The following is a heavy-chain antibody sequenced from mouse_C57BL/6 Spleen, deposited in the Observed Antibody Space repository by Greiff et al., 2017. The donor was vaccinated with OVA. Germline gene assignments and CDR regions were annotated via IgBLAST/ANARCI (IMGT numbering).Heavy chain of an antibody. CDR1: GFSLTSYG. V-gene: IGHV2-2*01. CDR3: AREGYYGSSLNWYFDV. CDR2: IWSGGST. D-gene: IGHD1-1*01. Sequence: VMLVEPGPGLVQPSQSLSITCTVSGFSLTSYGVPWVRQSPGTGLEWLGVIWSGGSTDYNAAFISRLSIRKDNTKSQIFFKMNSLPADDTAIYYCAREGYYGSSLNWYFDVWGTGTTVTVSS. J-gene: IGHJ1*03.